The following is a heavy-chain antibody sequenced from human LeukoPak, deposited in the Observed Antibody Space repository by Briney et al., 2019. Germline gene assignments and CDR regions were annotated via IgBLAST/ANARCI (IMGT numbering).Heavy chain of an antibody. V-gene: IGHV3-30*02. D-gene: IGHD3-3*01. CDR3: ATERAIILFGAFDI. CDR2: IRYDGSKK. CDR1: GFTFINYS. J-gene: IGHJ3*02. Sequence: GGSLRLSCTASGFTFINYSMNWVRQAPGKGLEWVAFIRYDGSKKYYADSVKGRFTISRDNSKNTLYLQMNSLRAEDTAVYYCATERAIILFGAFDIWGQGTMVTVSS.